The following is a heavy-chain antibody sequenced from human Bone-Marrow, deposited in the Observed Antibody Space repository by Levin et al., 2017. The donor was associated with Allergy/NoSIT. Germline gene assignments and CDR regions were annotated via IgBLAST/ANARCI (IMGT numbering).Heavy chain of an antibody. CDR1: GFTFNYYA. CDR3: AKETTAGNIYFYGMDV. V-gene: IGHV3-30*18. J-gene: IGHJ6*02. Sequence: PGGSLRLSCAASGFTFNYYAMHWVRQAPGKWLEWVAVISSDGGDEFYADSVKGRFTVSRDNSKNTVFLHMNSLRAEDTAVYHCAKETTAGNIYFYGMDVWGLGTTVTVSS. CDR2: ISSDGGDE. D-gene: IGHD6-13*01.